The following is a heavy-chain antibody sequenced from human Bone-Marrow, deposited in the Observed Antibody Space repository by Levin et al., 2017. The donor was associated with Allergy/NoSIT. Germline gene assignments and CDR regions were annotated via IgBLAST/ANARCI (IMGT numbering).Heavy chain of an antibody. CDR3: ARVYGDYGDAFDL. V-gene: IGHV3-73*01. CDR2: IRNKANTYAT. Sequence: GGSLRLSCAASGFTFSGSAVHWVRQASGKGLEWVGRIRNKANTYATEYAASVKVRFSISRDDSTNMAYLQMNSLKTEDTAVYYCARVYGDYGDAFDLWGQGTMVIVSS. J-gene: IGHJ3*01. CDR1: GFTFSGSA. D-gene: IGHD4-17*01.